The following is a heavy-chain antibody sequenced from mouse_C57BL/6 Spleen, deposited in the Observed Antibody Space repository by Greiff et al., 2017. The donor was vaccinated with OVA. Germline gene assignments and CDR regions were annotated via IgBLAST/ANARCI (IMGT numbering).Heavy chain of an antibody. J-gene: IGHJ3*01. D-gene: IGHD2-4*01. CDR2: INPNNGGT. V-gene: IGHV1-18*01. CDR3: ARMMGLRRGVFAY. Sequence: EVQLQQSGPELVKPGASVKIPCKASGYTFTDYNMDWVKQSHGKSLEWIGDINPNNGGTIYNQKFKGKATLTVDKSSSTAYMELRSLTSEDTAVYYCARMMGLRRGVFAYWGQGTLVTVSA. CDR1: GYTFTDYN.